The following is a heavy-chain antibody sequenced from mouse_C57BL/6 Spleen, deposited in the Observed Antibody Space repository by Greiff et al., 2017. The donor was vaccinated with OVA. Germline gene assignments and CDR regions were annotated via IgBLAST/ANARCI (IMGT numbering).Heavy chain of an antibody. D-gene: IGHD1-1*01. CDR2: IDPSDSYT. Sequence: QVQLQQPGAELVKPGASVKLSCKASGYTFTSYWMQWVKQRPGQGLEWIGDIDPSDSYTNYNQKFKGKATLTVDTSSSTAYMQLSSLTSEDSAVYYCARGRDYYGSSSYWYFDVWGTGTTVTVSS. V-gene: IGHV1-50*01. CDR1: GYTFTSYW. CDR3: ARGRDYYGSSSYWYFDV. J-gene: IGHJ1*03.